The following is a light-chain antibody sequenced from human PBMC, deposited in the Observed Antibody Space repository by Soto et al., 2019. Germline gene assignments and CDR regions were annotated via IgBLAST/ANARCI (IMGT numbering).Light chain of an antibody. CDR2: EVT. CDR3: CSYAGSSTLL. V-gene: IGLV2-23*02. CDR1: SSDVGSYNL. Sequence: QSVLTQPASVSGSPGQSITISCTGTSSDVGSYNLVSWYEHHPGKAPKLMIYEVTKRPSGVSNRFSGSKSGNTASLTISGLQAEDEADYYCCSYAGSSTLLFGGGTKVTVL. J-gene: IGLJ2*01.